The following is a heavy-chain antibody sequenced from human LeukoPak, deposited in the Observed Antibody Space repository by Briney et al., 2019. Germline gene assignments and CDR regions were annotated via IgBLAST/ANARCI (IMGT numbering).Heavy chain of an antibody. V-gene: IGHV4-39*07. Sequence: SETLSLTCTVSGGSISSSSFYWGWIRQPPGKGLEWIGTIYYSGSTNYNPSLKSRVTISVDTSKNQFSLKLSSVTAADTAVYYCARARYYYYYYMDVRGKGTTVTISS. CDR3: ARARYYYYYYMDV. J-gene: IGHJ6*03. CDR1: GGSISSSSFY. CDR2: IYYSGST.